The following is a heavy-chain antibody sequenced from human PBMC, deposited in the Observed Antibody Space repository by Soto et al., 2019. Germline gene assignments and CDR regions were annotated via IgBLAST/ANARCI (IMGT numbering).Heavy chain of an antibody. D-gene: IGHD3-10*01. Sequence: GSLRLSCAASGXTFSNACMSWVRQAPGKGLEWVGRIKRKSDGGTIDYAAPVKGRFTISRDYSKNKLYLQMNSMKTEDTAVYYCSTTGPYYFASDGFDVWGQGTMVTVS. CDR3: STTGPYYFASDGFDV. J-gene: IGHJ3*01. CDR1: GXTFSNAC. V-gene: IGHV3-15*01. CDR2: IKRKSDGGTI.